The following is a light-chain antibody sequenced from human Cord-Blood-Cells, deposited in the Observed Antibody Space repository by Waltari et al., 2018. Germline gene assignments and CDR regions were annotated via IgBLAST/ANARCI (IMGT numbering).Light chain of an antibody. V-gene: IGLV2-23*01. CDR3: CSYAGSSNVV. J-gene: IGLJ2*01. Sequence: GSPGQSITISCTGTSSDVGSYNLVSWYQQHPGKAPKLMIYEGSKRPSGVSNRFSGSKSGNTASLTISGLQAEDEADYYCCSYAGSSNVVFGGGTKLTVL. CDR2: EGS. CDR1: SSDVGSYNL.